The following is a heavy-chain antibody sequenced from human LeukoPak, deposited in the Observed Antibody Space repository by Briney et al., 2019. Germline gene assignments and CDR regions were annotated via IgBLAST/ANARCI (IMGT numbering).Heavy chain of an antibody. D-gene: IGHD3-10*02. CDR2: ISGSGGST. Sequence: GGSLSLSCAASGFTFSSLWMSWVRQPPGGGRGWVSAISGSGGSTYYADSVKGRLTISRDNSKNPLYLQMNSLRAEDTAVYYSAKYLFGSYWGQGTLVTVSS. CDR1: GFTFSSLW. CDR3: AKYLFGSY. V-gene: IGHV3-23*01. J-gene: IGHJ4*02.